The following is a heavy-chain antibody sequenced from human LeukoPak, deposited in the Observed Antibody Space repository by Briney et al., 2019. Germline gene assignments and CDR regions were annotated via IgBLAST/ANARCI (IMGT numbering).Heavy chain of an antibody. J-gene: IGHJ4*02. CDR2: IYVRGST. Sequence: SQTLSLTCTVSGGSISSGSYYWSWVRQPAGKGLEWTGYIYVRGSTNYNPSLKSRVTISVDTSKNQVSLKLISVTAADTAVYYCARHQYDSSWSPFDYWGQGTLVTVSS. D-gene: IGHD6-13*01. V-gene: IGHV4-61*09. CDR3: ARHQYDSSWSPFDY. CDR1: GGSISSGSYY.